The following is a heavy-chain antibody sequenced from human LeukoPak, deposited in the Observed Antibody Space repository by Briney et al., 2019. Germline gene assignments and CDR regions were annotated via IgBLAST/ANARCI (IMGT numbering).Heavy chain of an antibody. D-gene: IGHD5-12*01. J-gene: IGHJ4*02. V-gene: IGHV1-18*01. CDR2: ISAYNGNT. Sequence: GASVKVSCKASGYTFSSYGISWVRQALGQGLEWMGWISAYNGNTNYAQKLQGRVTMTTDTSTSTAYMELRSLRSDDTAVYYCARDDGSYELRSRTGIDYWGQGTLVTVSS. CDR3: ARDDGSYELRSRTGIDY. CDR1: GYTFSSYG.